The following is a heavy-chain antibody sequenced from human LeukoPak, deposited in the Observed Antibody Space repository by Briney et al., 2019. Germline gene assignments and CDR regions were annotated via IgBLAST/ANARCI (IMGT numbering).Heavy chain of an antibody. V-gene: IGHV1-2*02. CDR1: GGTFSSYA. CDR2: INPNSGGT. Sequence: GASVKVSCKASGGTFSSYAISWVRQAPGQGLEWMGWINPNSGGTNYAQKFQGRVTMTRDTSISTAYMELSSLRSDDTAVYYCGRGLRSSGSYDDYWGQGTLVTVSS. D-gene: IGHD3-10*01. CDR3: GRGLRSSGSYDDY. J-gene: IGHJ4*02.